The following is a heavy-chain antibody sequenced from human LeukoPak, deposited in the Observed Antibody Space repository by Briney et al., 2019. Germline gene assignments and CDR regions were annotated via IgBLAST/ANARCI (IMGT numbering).Heavy chain of an antibody. CDR1: GFTFSSYE. D-gene: IGHD2-21*02. J-gene: IGHJ4*02. CDR2: ISSSSSYI. CDR3: ARHIVVVTAAFNY. V-gene: IGHV3-21*01. Sequence: GGSLRLSCAASGFTFSSYEMNWVRQAPGKGLEWVSSISSSSSYIYYADSVKGRLTISRDNAKNSLYLQMNSLRAEDTAVYYCARHIVVVTAAFNYWGQGTLVTVSS.